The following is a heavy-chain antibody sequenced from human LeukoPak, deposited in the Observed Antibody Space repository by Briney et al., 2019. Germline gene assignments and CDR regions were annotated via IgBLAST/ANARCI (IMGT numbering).Heavy chain of an antibody. CDR3: ARGPPTDRETQHFDY. D-gene: IGHD1-26*01. V-gene: IGHV4-39*01. J-gene: IGHJ4*02. Sequence: PSETLSLTCTVSGGSISSSSYYWGWIRQPPGKGLEWIGSIYYSGSTYYNPSLKSRVTISVDTSKNQFSLKLSSVTAADTAVYYCARGPPTDRETQHFDYWGQGTLVTLSS. CDR2: IYYSGST. CDR1: GGSISSSSYY.